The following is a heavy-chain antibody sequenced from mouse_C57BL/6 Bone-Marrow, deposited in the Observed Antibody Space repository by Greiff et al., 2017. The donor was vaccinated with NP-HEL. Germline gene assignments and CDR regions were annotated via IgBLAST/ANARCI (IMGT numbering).Heavy chain of an antibody. D-gene: IGHD1-1*01. CDR2: IDPSDSYT. CDR1: GYTFTSYW. V-gene: IGHV1-69*01. Sequence: VQLQQPGAELVMPGASVKLSCKASGYTFTSYWMHWVKQRPGQGLEWIGEIDPSDSYTNYNQKFKGKSTLTVDKSSSTAYMQLSSLTSEDSAVYYCARERMTTVVARYWYFDVWGTGTTVTVSS. J-gene: IGHJ1*03. CDR3: ARERMTTVVARYWYFDV.